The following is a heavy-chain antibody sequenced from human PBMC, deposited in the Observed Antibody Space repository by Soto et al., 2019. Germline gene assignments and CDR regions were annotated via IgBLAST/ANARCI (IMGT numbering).Heavy chain of an antibody. Sequence: SETLSLTCTVSGGSISSSSYYWGWIRQPPGKGLEWIGSIYYSGSTYYNPSLKSRVTISVDTSKNQFSLKLSSVTAADTAVYYCARRSHVTAVDYWGQGTLVTVSS. V-gene: IGHV4-39*01. J-gene: IGHJ4*02. D-gene: IGHD2-21*02. CDR2: IYYSGST. CDR3: ARRSHVTAVDY. CDR1: GGSISSSSYY.